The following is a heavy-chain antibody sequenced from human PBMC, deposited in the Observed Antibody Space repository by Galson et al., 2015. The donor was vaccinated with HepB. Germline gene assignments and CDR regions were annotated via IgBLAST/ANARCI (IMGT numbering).Heavy chain of an antibody. CDR3: ARQHGHPHSARIDV. CDR2: ISHTGGT. D-gene: IGHD2-8*01. CDR1: GGSIASYY. Sequence: ETLSLTCTVSGGSIASYYWSWIRQAPGEGLEWIACISHTGGTNYNPSLKSRVTISMDTSQNRFSLELKSVTAADTAVYYCARQHGHPHSARIDVWGQGTMVPISS. J-gene: IGHJ3*01. V-gene: IGHV4-59*08.